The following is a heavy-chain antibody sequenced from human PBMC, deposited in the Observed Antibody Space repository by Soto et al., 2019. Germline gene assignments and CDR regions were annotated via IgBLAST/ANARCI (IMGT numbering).Heavy chain of an antibody. CDR3: ARDWYYDSSGYYSDVGY. D-gene: IGHD3-22*01. CDR2: ISAYNGNT. V-gene: IGHV1-18*01. Sequence: ASVKVSCKASGYTFTSYGISWVRQAPGQGLEWMGWISAYNGNTNYAQKLQGRVTMTTDTSISTAYMELSRLRSDDTAVYYCARDWYYDSSGYYSDVGYWGQGTLVTVSS. CDR1: GYTFTSYG. J-gene: IGHJ4*02.